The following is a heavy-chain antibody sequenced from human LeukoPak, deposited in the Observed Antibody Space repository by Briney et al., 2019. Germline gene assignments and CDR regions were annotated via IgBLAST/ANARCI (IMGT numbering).Heavy chain of an antibody. CDR1: GFTFSSYS. CDR3: ARCASSWYCLVDY. Sequence: GGSLRLSCAASGFTFSSYSMNWVRQAPGKGLEWVSSISSSSSYIYYADSVKGRFTISRDNAKISLYLQMNSLRAEDTAVYYCARCASSWYCLVDYWGQGTLVTVSS. D-gene: IGHD6-13*01. CDR2: ISSSSSYI. V-gene: IGHV3-21*01. J-gene: IGHJ4*02.